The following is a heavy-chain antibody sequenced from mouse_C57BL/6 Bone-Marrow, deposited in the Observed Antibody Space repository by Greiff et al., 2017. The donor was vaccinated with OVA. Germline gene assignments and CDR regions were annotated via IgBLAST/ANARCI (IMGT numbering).Heavy chain of an antibody. J-gene: IGHJ2*01. CDR3: ARRDSSGYNFDY. V-gene: IGHV1-69*01. D-gene: IGHD3-2*02. CDR1: GYTFTSYW. Sequence: QVQLQQPGAELVMPGASVKLSCKASGYTFTSYWMHWVKQRPGQGLEWIGEIDPSDSYPNYNQKFKGKSTLTVDKSSSTAYMQLSSLTSEDSAVYYCARRDSSGYNFDYWGQGTTLTVSS. CDR2: IDPSDSYP.